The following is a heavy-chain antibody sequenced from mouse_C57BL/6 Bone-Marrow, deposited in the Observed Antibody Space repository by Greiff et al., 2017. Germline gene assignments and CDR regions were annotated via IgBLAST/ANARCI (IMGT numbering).Heavy chain of an antibody. CDR2: IYPGSGNT. J-gene: IGHJ2*01. V-gene: IGHV1-76*01. CDR1: GYTFTDYY. CDR3: ARVDWLLPYYFDY. Sequence: VQLQQSGAELVRPGASVKLSCKASGYTFTDYYINWVKQRPGQGLEWIARIYPGSGNTYYNEKFKGKATLTAEKSSSTAYMQLSSLTSEDSAVYFCARVDWLLPYYFDYWGQGTTLTVSS. D-gene: IGHD2-3*01.